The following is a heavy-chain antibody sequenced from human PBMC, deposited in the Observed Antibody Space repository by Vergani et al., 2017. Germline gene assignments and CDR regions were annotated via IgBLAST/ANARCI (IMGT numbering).Heavy chain of an antibody. D-gene: IGHD3-22*01. CDR2: IDPEDDQT. J-gene: IGHJ4*02. Sequence: EVQLEQSGTDEKRPGATVKLSCKISGYTFTNYHMHWVRQAPGKGLEWVGLIDPEDDQTIYAEKLQGRVRLTADTSRDTVYMELSGLRSEDSAVYYCATGLYYYDTPFDHWGQGTLVTVSS. CDR1: GYTFTNYH. CDR3: ATGLYYYDTPFDH. V-gene: IGHV1-69-2*01.